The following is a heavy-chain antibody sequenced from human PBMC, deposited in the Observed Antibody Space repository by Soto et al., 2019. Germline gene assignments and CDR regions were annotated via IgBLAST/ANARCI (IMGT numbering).Heavy chain of an antibody. CDR2: ILYSGST. D-gene: IGHD3-16*02. J-gene: IGHJ4*02. CDR1: GGSISSHY. CDR3: ASTSVDYILWSYPPTFDY. Sequence: QVQLQESGPGLVKPSETLSLTCTVSGGSISSHYWSWIRQPPGKGLEWIGYILYSGSTNYNPSLNSRVTFSVDTTNNQFSLKLSSVTAAETAVYYCASTSVDYILWSYPPTFDYWGQGILVTVPS. V-gene: IGHV4-59*11.